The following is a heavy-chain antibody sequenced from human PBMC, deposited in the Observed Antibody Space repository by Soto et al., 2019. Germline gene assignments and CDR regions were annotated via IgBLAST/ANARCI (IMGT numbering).Heavy chain of an antibody. CDR1: GFTFSSYW. D-gene: IGHD2-2*01. J-gene: IGHJ6*02. Sequence: GGSLRLSCAASGFTFSSYWMSWVRQAPGKXLEWVANIKQDGSEKYYVDSVKGRFTISRDNAKNSLYLQMNSLRAEDTAVYYCARGRRYCSSTSCPFCYYGMDVWGQGTTVTVSS. CDR2: IKQDGSEK. CDR3: ARGRRYCSSTSCPFCYYGMDV. V-gene: IGHV3-7*04.